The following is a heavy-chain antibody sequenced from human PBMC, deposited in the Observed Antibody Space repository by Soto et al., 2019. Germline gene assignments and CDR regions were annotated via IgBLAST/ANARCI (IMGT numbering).Heavy chain of an antibody. D-gene: IGHD3-3*01. CDR2: INHTGGT. V-gene: IGHV4-34*01. J-gene: IGHJ5*02. Sequence: PXETLSLPFAVYGGSVNGYEWNWIRQPPGKGLEWIGEINHTGGTHYNPSLKSRVTMSVDTSKNQFSLRLSSVTAADTAIYYCATRITVFGLLIPPFDTWGQGTQVTVSS. CDR3: ATRITVFGLLIPPFDT. CDR1: GGSVNGYE.